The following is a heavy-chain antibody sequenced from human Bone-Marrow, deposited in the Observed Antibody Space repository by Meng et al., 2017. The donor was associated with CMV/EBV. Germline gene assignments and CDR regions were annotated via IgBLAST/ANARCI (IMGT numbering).Heavy chain of an antibody. J-gene: IGHJ4*02. Sequence: SETLSLTCTVSGGSISSYYWSWIRQPPGKGLEWIGYIYYTGGTNYNPSLKSRVTISIDTSKNQFSLKLSSVTAADTAVYYCARTEGGMGGNRYFDYWDQGTLVTVSS. CDR3: ARTEGGMGGNRYFDY. CDR1: GGSISSYY. D-gene: IGHD2/OR15-2a*01. CDR2: IYYTGGT. V-gene: IGHV4-59*01.